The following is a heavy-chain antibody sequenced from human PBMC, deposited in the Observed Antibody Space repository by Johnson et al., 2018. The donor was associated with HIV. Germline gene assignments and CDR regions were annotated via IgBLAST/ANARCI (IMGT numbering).Heavy chain of an antibody. CDR3: ASLIAAAGDDAFDI. CDR2: ISSSGSTI. V-gene: IGHV3-11*04. CDR1: GFTFSDYY. J-gene: IGHJ3*02. Sequence: QMLLVESGGGLVKPGGSLRLSCAASGFTFSDYYMSWIRQAPGKGLEWVSYISSSGSTIYYADSVKGRFTISRDNAKNSLYLQMNSLRAEDTAVYYCASLIAAAGDDAFDIWGQGTMVTVSS. D-gene: IGHD6-13*01.